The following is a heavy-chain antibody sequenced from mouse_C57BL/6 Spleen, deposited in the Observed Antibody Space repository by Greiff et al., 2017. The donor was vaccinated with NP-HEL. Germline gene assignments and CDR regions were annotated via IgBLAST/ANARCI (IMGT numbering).Heavy chain of an antibody. D-gene: IGHD3-3*01. V-gene: IGHV1-50*01. CDR2: IDPSDSYT. Sequence: KQSCKASGYTFTSYWMQWVKQRPGQGLEWIGEIDPSDSYTNYNQKFKGKATLTVDTSSSTAYMQLSSLTSEDSAVYYCARRAGYYAMDYWGQGTSVTVSS. J-gene: IGHJ4*01. CDR3: ARRAGYYAMDY. CDR1: GYTFTSYW.